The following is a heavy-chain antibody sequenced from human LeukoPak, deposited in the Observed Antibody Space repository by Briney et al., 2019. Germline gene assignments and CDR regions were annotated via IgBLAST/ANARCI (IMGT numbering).Heavy chain of an antibody. CDR2: ISSSSSYI. CDR1: GFTFSSYS. V-gene: IGHV3-21*01. Sequence: PGGSLRLSCAASGFTFSSYSMNWVRQAPGKGLEWVSSISSSSSYIYYADSVKGRFTISRDNAKNSLYLQMNSLRADDTAVYYCVVVVVAAINWFDPWGQGTLVTVSS. CDR3: VVVVVAAINWFDP. D-gene: IGHD2-15*01. J-gene: IGHJ5*02.